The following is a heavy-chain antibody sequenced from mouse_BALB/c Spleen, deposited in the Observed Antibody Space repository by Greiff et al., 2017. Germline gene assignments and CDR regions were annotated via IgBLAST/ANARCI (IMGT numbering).Heavy chain of an antibody. CDR1: GYAFTNYL. J-gene: IGHJ3*01. V-gene: IGHV1-54*01. Sequence: VQLQQSGAELVRPGTSVKVSCKASGYAFTNYLIEWVKQRPGQGLEWIGVINPGSGGTNYNEKFKGKATLTADKSSSTAYMQLSSLTSDDSAVYFCARSGSSGYVWFAYWGQGTLVTVSA. CDR2: INPGSGGT. CDR3: ARSGSSGYVWFAY. D-gene: IGHD3-1*01.